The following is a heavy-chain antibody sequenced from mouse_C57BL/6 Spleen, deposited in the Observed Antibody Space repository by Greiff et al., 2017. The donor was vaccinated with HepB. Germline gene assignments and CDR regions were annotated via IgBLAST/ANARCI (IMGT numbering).Heavy chain of an antibody. CDR2: IWTGGGT. CDR3: ARAKGTYYGYDDYAMDY. D-gene: IGHD2-9*01. Sequence: QVQLQQSGPGLVAPSQSLSITCTVSGFSLTSYAISWVRQPPGKGLEWLGVIWTGGGTNYNSALKSRLSISKDNSKSQVFLKMNSLQTDDTARYYCARAKGTYYGYDDYAMDYWGQGTSVTVSS. V-gene: IGHV2-9-1*01. J-gene: IGHJ4*01. CDR1: GFSLTSYA.